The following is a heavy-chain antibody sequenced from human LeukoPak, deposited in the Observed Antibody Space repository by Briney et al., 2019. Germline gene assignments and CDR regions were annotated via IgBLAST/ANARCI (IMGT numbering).Heavy chain of an antibody. CDR3: ARVGCSSTSCYAGGWFDP. CDR2: IYSGGST. V-gene: IGHV3-53*01. D-gene: IGHD2-2*01. CDR1: GFTVSSNY. Sequence: PGGSLRLSRAASGFTVSSNYMSWVRQAPGKGLEWVSVIYSGGSTYYADSVKGRFTISRDNSKNTLYLQMNSLRAEDTAVYYCARVGCSSTSCYAGGWFDPWGQGTLVTVSS. J-gene: IGHJ5*02.